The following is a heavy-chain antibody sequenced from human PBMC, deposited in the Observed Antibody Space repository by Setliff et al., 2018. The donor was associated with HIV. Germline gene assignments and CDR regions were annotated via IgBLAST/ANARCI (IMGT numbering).Heavy chain of an antibody. CDR3: ARRYSSSSTGFDY. D-gene: IGHD6-6*01. CDR2: ISSSSSYI. Sequence: GGSLRLSCAASGFTFSSYSTNWVRQAPGRGLEWVSSISSSSSYIYYADSVKGRFTISRDNAKNSLYLQMNSLRAEDTAVYYCARRYSSSSTGFDYWGQGTLVTVSS. J-gene: IGHJ4*02. CDR1: GFTFSSYS. V-gene: IGHV3-21*01.